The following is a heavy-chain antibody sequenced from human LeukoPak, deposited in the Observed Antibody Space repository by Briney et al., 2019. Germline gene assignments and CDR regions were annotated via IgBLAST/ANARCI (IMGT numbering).Heavy chain of an antibody. J-gene: IGHJ5*02. V-gene: IGHV1-46*01. CDR3: ARGGAILLRFLAPNWFDP. D-gene: IGHD3-3*01. CDR2: INPSGGST. Sequence: PWDSVKVSCKASGYTFTSYYMHWVRQAPGQGLEWMGIINPSGGSTSYAQKFQGRVTMTRDMSTSTVYMELSSLRSEDTAVYYCARGGAILLRFLAPNWFDPWGQGTLVTVSS. CDR1: GYTFTSYY.